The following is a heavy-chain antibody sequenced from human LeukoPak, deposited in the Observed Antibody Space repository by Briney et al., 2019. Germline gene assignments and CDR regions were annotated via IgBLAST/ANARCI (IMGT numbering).Heavy chain of an antibody. D-gene: IGHD6-13*01. CDR2: FYSGST. V-gene: IGHV4-39*07. CDR3: ARGPLRGIAAAGTRNWFDP. Sequence: SETLSLTCTVSGGSISSGSFYWGWIRQPPGKGLEWIGSFYSGSTYYNPSLESRVSISVDTSKNQFSLKLSSVTAADTAVYYCARGPLRGIAAAGTRNWFDPWGQGTLVTVSS. J-gene: IGHJ5*02. CDR1: GGSISSGSFY.